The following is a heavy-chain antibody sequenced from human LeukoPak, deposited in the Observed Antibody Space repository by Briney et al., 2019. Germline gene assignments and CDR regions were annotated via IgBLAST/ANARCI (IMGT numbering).Heavy chain of an antibody. Sequence: GGSLRLSCAASGFTFSSYAMSWVRQAPGNGLEWVSAISGSGGSTYYADSVKGRFTISRDNSKNTLYLQMNSLRAEDTAVYYCAKGSLGYCSSTSCPTLFDPWGQGTLVTVSS. J-gene: IGHJ5*02. CDR1: GFTFSSYA. CDR2: ISGSGGST. CDR3: AKGSLGYCSSTSCPTLFDP. D-gene: IGHD2-2*01. V-gene: IGHV3-23*01.